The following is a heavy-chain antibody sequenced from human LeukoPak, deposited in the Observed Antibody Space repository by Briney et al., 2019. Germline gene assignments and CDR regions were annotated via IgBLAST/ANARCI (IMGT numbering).Heavy chain of an antibody. CDR3: ARVMEAYYDFWSGYQDYYGMDV. J-gene: IGHJ6*02. CDR2: ISAYNGNT. Sequence: ASVKVSCKASGYTFTSYGISWVRQAPGQGLEWMGWISAYNGNTNYAQKTQGRVTMTTDTSTSTAYMELRSLRSDDTAVYYCARVMEAYYDFWSGYQDYYGMDVWGQGTTVTVSS. CDR1: GYTFTSYG. D-gene: IGHD3-3*01. V-gene: IGHV1-18*01.